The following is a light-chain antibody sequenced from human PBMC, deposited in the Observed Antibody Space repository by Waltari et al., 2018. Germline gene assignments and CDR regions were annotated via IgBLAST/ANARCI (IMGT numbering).Light chain of an antibody. J-gene: IGKJ1*01. CDR3: QQRSNWPPT. CDR1: QGVSSY. Sequence: EIVLTQSPATLSLSPGERATLSCRASQGVSSYLAWYQQKPCQAPRLLIYDASNRATGIPARFSGSGSGTDFTLTISSLEPEDFAVYYCQQRSNWPPTFGQGTKVEIK. V-gene: IGKV3-11*01. CDR2: DAS.